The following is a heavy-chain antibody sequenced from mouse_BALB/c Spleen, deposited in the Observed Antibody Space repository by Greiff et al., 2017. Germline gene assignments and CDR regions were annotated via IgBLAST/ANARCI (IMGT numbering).Heavy chain of an antibody. V-gene: IGHV14-4*02. J-gene: IGHJ4*01. CDR2: IDPENGDT. Sequence: VQLQQSGAELVRSGASVKLSCTASGFNITDYYMHWVKQRPEQGLEWIGWIDPENGDTEYAPKFQGKATMTADTSSNTAYLQLSSLTSEDTAVYYCARGYDYDDAMDYWGQGTSVTVSS. CDR3: ARGYDYDDAMDY. D-gene: IGHD2-4*01. CDR1: GFNITDYY.